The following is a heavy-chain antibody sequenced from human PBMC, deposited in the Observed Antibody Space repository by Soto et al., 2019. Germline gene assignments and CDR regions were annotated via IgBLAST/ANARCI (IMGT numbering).Heavy chain of an antibody. CDR3: ARDINYYGSGTPGY. J-gene: IGHJ4*02. D-gene: IGHD3-10*01. V-gene: IGHV3-33*01. Sequence: QVQLVESGGGVVQPGRSLRLSCAASGFTFSSYGMHWVRQAPGKGLEWVAVIWYDGSNKYYADSVKGRFTISRDNSKNTLYLQMNSLRADDTAVYYCARDINYYGSGTPGYWGQGTLVTVSS. CDR1: GFTFSSYG. CDR2: IWYDGSNK.